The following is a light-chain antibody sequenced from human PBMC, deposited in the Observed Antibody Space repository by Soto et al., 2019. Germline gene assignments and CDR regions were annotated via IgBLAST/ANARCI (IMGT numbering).Light chain of an antibody. CDR1: SNDVGSYDF. CDR3: ISFTSSHTYV. CDR2: EVT. Sequence: QSALTQPASVSGSPVQSITISCTGTSNDVGSYDFVSWYQQHPDKAPRLMIYEVTNRPSGVSDRFSGSKSGNTASLTISGLQAEDEADYYCISFTSSHTYVFGTGTKVTVL. V-gene: IGLV2-14*01. J-gene: IGLJ1*01.